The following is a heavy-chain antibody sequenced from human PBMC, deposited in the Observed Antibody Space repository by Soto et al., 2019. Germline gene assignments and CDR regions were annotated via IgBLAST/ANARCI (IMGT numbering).Heavy chain of an antibody. CDR3: AREDSIIIPAVSDF. Sequence: GGSLRLSCAVSGFYFSNNGINWVRQPPGKGLEGVSSVSKSDYTYYSDSVRGRFTISRDNAKNSVSLQMNSLRAEDTAVYYCAREDSIIIPAVSDFWGQGTLVTVSS. CDR1: GFYFSNNG. V-gene: IGHV3-21*01. CDR2: VSKSDYT. D-gene: IGHD2-2*01. J-gene: IGHJ4*02.